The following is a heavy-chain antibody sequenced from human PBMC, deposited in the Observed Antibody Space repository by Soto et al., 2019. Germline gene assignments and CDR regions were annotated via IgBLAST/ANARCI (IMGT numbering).Heavy chain of an antibody. CDR2: ISHSGST. D-gene: IGHD6-13*01. V-gene: IGHV4-30-2*01. J-gene: IGHJ4*02. Sequence: QLQLQESGSGLVKPSQTLSLTCAVSGGSISSGGYSWSWMRQPPGKGLAWIGYISHSGSTYYNPSLKSRVTISVHRSKNQYPLKLSYVTAADTAVYYCARGDEYSSSWIDYWGQGTLVTVSS. CDR3: ARGDEYSSSWIDY. CDR1: GGSISSGGYS.